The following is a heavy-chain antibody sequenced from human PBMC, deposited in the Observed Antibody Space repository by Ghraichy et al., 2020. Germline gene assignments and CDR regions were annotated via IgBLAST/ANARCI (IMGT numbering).Heavy chain of an antibody. CDR3: ARESTSSGLWAFDI. J-gene: IGHJ3*02. CDR1: GGSISSGGYY. V-gene: IGHV4-31*03. CDR2: IYYSGST. Sequence: SETLSLTCTVSGGSISSGGYYWSWIRQHPGKGLEWIGYIYYSGSTYYNPSLKSRVTISVDTSKNQFSLKLSSVTAADTAVYYCARESTSSGLWAFDIWGQGTMVTVSS. D-gene: IGHD2-2*01.